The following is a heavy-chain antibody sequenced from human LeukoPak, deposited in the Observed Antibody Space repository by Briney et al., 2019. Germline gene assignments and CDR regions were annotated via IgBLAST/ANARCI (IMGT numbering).Heavy chain of an antibody. CDR1: GGSISSYY. CDR3: ARDRYFNLRYYYYYYMDV. J-gene: IGHJ6*03. Sequence: SETLSLTCTVSGGSISSYYWSWIRQPAGKGLEWIGRIYTSGSTNYNPSRKSRVTMSVDTSKNQFSLKLSSVTAADTAVYYCARDRYFNLRYYYYYYMDVWGKGTTVTVSS. CDR2: IYTSGST. V-gene: IGHV4-4*07. D-gene: IGHD2/OR15-2a*01.